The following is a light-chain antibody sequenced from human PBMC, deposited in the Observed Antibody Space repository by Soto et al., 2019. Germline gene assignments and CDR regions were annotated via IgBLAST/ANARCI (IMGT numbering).Light chain of an antibody. V-gene: IGKV1-39*01. CDR2: AAS. CDR3: QQSYNTPWT. CDR1: QGISSY. Sequence: IQMTQSPSSLSASVGDRVTISCRASQGISSYLNWYQQKPGKAPKLLIYAASSLQSGVPSRISGRGSGTVFTLTISSLLPEDCATYYCQQSYNTPWTFGQGTKVDIK. J-gene: IGKJ1*01.